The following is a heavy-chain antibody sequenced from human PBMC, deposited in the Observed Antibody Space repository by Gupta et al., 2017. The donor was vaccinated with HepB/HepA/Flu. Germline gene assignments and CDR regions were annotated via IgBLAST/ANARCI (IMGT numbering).Heavy chain of an antibody. CDR1: GYTFTSYD. V-gene: IGHV1-8*01. J-gene: IGHJ3*02. CDR2: MNPNSGNT. CDR3: AILIRRYYYARDAFDI. D-gene: IGHD3-10*01. Sequence: QVQLVQSGAEVKKPGASVKVSCKASGYTFTSYDINWVRQATGQGLEWMGWMNPNSGNTGYAQKFQGRVTMTRNTSISTAYMELSSLRSEDTAVYYCAILIRRYYYARDAFDIWGQGTMVTVSS.